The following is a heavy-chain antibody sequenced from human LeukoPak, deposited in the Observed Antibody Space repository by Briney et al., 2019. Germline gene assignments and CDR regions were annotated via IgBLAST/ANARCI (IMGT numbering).Heavy chain of an antibody. CDR3: ARSLRGYSGYAFYYYGMDV. V-gene: IGHV4-34*01. CDR1: GESFSDYY. CDR2: INHSGST. J-gene: IGHJ6*02. D-gene: IGHD5-12*01. Sequence: SETLSLTCGVYGESFSDYYWSWIRQPPGKGLEWIGEINHSGSTNYNPSLKSRVTISIDTSKKQFSLKLSSVIAADTAVYYCARSLRGYSGYAFYYYGMDVWGQGTTVTVSS.